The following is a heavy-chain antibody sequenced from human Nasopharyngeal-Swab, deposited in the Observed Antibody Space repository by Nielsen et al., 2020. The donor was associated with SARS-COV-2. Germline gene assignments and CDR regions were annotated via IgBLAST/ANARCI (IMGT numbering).Heavy chain of an antibody. Sequence: GESLKISCAASGFTFNNFGMHWVRQAPGKGLEWVAVISSDGNSKYYADSVEGRFTISRDNSKTTLYLQMHSLRAEDTAVYYCASGNPYSGSYSFAYWGQGTLVTVSS. CDR2: ISSDGNSK. D-gene: IGHD1-26*01. V-gene: IGHV3-30*03. CDR1: GFTFNNFG. J-gene: IGHJ4*02. CDR3: ASGNPYSGSYSFAY.